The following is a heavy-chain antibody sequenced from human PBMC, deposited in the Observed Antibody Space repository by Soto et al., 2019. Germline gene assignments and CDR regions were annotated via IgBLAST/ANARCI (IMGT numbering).Heavy chain of an antibody. CDR3: ARDLTYYDILTGYYKGPFDY. D-gene: IGHD3-9*01. V-gene: IGHV3-21*01. CDR2: ISSSSSYI. CDR1: GFTVSSNY. J-gene: IGHJ4*02. Sequence: GGSLRLSCAASGFTVSSNYMTWVRQAPGKGLEWVSSISSSSSYIYHADSVKGRFTISRDNAKNSLYLQMNSLRAEDTAVYYCARDLTYYDILTGYYKGPFDYWGQGTLVTVSS.